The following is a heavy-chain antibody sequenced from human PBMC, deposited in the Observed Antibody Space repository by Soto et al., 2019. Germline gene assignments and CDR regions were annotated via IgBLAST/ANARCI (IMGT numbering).Heavy chain of an antibody. CDR3: ARDLLGQYCSGGSCYSWWCDP. CDR1: GYTFTSYG. V-gene: IGHV1-69*04. CDR2: IIPILGIA. D-gene: IGHD2-15*01. Sequence: SVKVSCKASGYTFTSYGISWVRQAPGQGLEWMGRIIPILGIANYAQKFQGRVTITADKSTSTAYMELSSLRSEDTAVYYCARDLLGQYCSGGSCYSWWCDPWGQGTLVTVSS. J-gene: IGHJ5*02.